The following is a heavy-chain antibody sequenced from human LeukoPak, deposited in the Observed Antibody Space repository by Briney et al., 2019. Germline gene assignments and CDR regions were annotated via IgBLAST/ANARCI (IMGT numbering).Heavy chain of an antibody. CDR3: AESLWSSSSGYFDY. CDR2: ISWNRGSI. V-gene: IGHV3-9*01. J-gene: IGHJ4*02. D-gene: IGHD6-6*01. CDR1: GFTFGDFA. Sequence: GGSLRLSCGASGFTFGDFAMHWVRQAPGKGLEWVSGISWNRGSIDYADSVKGRFTISRDDAKNSLYLQMNSLRPGDTALYYCAESLWSSSSGYFDYWGQGTLVTVSS.